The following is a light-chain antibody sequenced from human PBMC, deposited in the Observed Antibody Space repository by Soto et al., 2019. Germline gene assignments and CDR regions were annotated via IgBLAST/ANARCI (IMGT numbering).Light chain of an antibody. CDR3: GSYTSATTWV. CDR1: SSDVGRYDY. Sequence: QSALTQPASVSGSPGQSITISCTGTSSDVGRYDYVSWYQQLPGKAPKLMIYGVINRPSGVSDRFSGSKSGNSASLSISGLQAEDEASYFCGSYTSATTWVFGGGTKLTVL. CDR2: GVI. V-gene: IGLV2-14*03. J-gene: IGLJ3*02.